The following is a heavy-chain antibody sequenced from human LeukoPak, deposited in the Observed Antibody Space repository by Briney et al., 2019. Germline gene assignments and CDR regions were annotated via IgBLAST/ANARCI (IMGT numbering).Heavy chain of an antibody. Sequence: SVKVSCKASGGTFSSYAISWVRQAPGQGLEWMGGIIPIFGTANYAQKFQGRVTITADESTSTAYMELSSLRSEDTAVYYCARSAARRLYYYYMDVRGKGTTVTVSS. CDR3: ARSAARRLYYYYMDV. J-gene: IGHJ6*03. CDR2: IIPIFGTA. CDR1: GGTFSSYA. D-gene: IGHD2-2*01. V-gene: IGHV1-69*01.